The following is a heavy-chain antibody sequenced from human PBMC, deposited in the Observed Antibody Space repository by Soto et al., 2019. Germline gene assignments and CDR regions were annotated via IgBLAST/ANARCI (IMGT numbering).Heavy chain of an antibody. J-gene: IGHJ6*02. D-gene: IGHD3-3*01. Sequence: PSETLSLTCTVSGGSISSGDYYWSWIRQPPGKGLEWIGYIYYSGSTYYNPSLKSRVTISVDTSKNQFSLKLSSVTAADTAVYYCASGGGYYDFWSGYRPYGMDVWGQGTTVTVS. CDR3: ASGGGYYDFWSGYRPYGMDV. V-gene: IGHV4-30-4*01. CDR1: GGSISSGDYY. CDR2: IYYSGST.